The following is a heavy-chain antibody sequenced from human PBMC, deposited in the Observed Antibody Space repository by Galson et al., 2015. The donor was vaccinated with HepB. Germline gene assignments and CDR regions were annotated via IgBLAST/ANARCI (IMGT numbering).Heavy chain of an antibody. CDR3: ARDLGGGFDY. Sequence: SLRLSCAASGFTFSSYSMNWVRQAPGKGLEWVSYISSSSSTIYYADSVKGRFTISRDNAKNSLYLQMNILRDEDTAVYYCARDLGGGFDYWGQGTLVTVSS. CDR2: ISSSSSTI. V-gene: IGHV3-48*02. CDR1: GFTFSSYS. J-gene: IGHJ4*02. D-gene: IGHD2-15*01.